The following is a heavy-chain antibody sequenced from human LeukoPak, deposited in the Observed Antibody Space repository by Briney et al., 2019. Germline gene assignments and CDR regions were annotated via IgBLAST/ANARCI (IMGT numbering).Heavy chain of an antibody. V-gene: IGHV3-7*04. D-gene: IGHD5-18*01. CDR2: IRPDGTEQ. CDR3: VRAGYTYGFDY. CDR1: GFTFSTYW. Sequence: PGGSLRLSCAASGFTFSTYWMTWIRQAPGKGLEWVANIRPDGTEQYYVDSVKGRFTISRDNAKNSLFLLISSLRAEDTAVYYCVRAGYTYGFDYWRQGTLVTVSS. J-gene: IGHJ4*02.